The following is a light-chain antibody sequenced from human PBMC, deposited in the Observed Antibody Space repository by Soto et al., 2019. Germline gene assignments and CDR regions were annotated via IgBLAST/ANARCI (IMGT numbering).Light chain of an antibody. J-gene: IGLJ2*01. CDR2: EVS. CDR3: SSYASTNTVL. V-gene: IGLV2-14*01. Sequence: QSALTQPASVSGSPGQSITISCTGTSRDVGGYNYVSWYQHHPGKTPKLMIFEVSNRPSGVSNRFSGSKSGNTASLTISGLQDEDEADYYCSSYASTNTVLVGGGTKLTVL. CDR1: SRDVGGYNY.